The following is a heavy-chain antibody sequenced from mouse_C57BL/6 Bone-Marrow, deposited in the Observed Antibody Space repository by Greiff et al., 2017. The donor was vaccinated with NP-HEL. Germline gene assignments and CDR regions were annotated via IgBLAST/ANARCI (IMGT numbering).Heavy chain of an antibody. Sequence: QVQLQQPGAELVKPGASVKLSCKASGYTFTSYWMHWVKQRPGQGLEWIGMIHPNSGSTNYNEKFKSKATLTVDKSSSTAYMQLSSLTSEDSAVYYCASFYYYGSSPYYFDYWGQGTTLTGSS. D-gene: IGHD1-1*01. J-gene: IGHJ2*01. CDR3: ASFYYYGSSPYYFDY. CDR2: IHPNSGST. V-gene: IGHV1-64*01. CDR1: GYTFTSYW.